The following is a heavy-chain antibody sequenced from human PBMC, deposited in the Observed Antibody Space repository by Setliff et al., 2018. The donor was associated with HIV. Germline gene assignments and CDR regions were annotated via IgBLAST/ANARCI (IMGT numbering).Heavy chain of an antibody. J-gene: IGHJ4*02. Sequence: SETLSLTCAVYGGSFSGYSWNWVRQPPAKGLEWIGEINQSETTNYNPSFKSRVTISLDTSKNQFSLKVTSVTAADTAVYYCARDPFGDSTLDYWGQGSLVTVSS. D-gene: IGHD4-17*01. CDR3: ARDPFGDSTLDY. V-gene: IGHV4-34*01. CDR1: GGSFSGYS. CDR2: INQSETT.